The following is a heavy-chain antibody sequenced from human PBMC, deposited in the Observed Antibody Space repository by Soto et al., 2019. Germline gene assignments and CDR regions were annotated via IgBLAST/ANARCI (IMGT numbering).Heavy chain of an antibody. CDR1: GFTFSTYA. CDR3: ARPYGGKIGDAPDL. CDR2: ISDAAGSA. V-gene: IGHV3-23*01. D-gene: IGHD4-17*01. J-gene: IGHJ3*01. Sequence: VGSLRLSCAASGFTFSTYAMSWVRQVPGKGLEWVSTISDAAGSAYYVDSVKGRFTISRDNSKKTLYLQMNSLRAEDSAVYYCARPYGGKIGDAPDLWGQGTMVTVSS.